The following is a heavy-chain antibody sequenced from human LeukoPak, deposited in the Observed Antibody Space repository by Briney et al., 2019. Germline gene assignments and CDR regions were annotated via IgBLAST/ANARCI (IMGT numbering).Heavy chain of an antibody. CDR3: ARVGTYYYDSSGYLGDY. J-gene: IGHJ4*02. D-gene: IGHD3-22*01. V-gene: IGHV3-66*01. CDR1: GLTVSNTY. Sequence: GGSLRLSCAASGLTVSNTYMSWVRQAPGKGLEWVSIIYSGGHTYYADSVKGRFTISRDNSKNTLYLQMNDLRAEDTAVYYCARVGTYYYDSSGYLGDYWGQGTLVTVSS. CDR2: IYSGGHT.